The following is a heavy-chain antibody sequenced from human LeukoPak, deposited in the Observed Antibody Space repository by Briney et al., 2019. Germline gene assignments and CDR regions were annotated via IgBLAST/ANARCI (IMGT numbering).Heavy chain of an antibody. J-gene: IGHJ4*02. CDR1: GFTFSSYG. D-gene: IGHD5-18*01. CDR3: AKESGRYSYGYLDY. V-gene: IGHV3-30*18. CDR2: ISYDGSNK. Sequence: GRSLRLSCAASGFTFSSYGMHWVRQAPGKGLEWAAVISYDGSNKYYADSVKGRFTISRDNSKNTLYLQMNSLRAEDTAVYYCAKESGRYSYGYLDYWGQGTLATVSS.